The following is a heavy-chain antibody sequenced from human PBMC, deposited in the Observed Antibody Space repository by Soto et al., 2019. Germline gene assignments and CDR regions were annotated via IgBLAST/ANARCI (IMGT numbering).Heavy chain of an antibody. CDR2: IYYSGST. CDR1: GGSSSSYY. D-gene: IGHD2-15*01. CDR3: AREGGYYYYYGMDV. J-gene: IGHJ6*02. Sequence: PLETLPHTCTVSGGSSSSYYWSWIRQPPGKGLEWIGYIYYSGSTNYNPSLKSRVTISVDTSKNQFSLKLSSVTAADTAVYYCAREGGYYYYYGMDVWGQGTTVTVSS. V-gene: IGHV4-59*01.